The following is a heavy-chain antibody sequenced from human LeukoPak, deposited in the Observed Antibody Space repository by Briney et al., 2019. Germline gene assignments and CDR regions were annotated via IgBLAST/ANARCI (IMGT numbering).Heavy chain of an antibody. CDR1: GGSFSGYY. V-gene: IGHV4-34*01. CDR2: INHSGST. CDR3: ARGVCTNGVCYWVYFDH. Sequence: SETLSLTCAVYGGSFSGYYWSWIRQPPGKGLEWIGEINHSGSTNYNPSLKSRVTISVDTSKNQFSLKLSSVTAADTAVYYCARGVCTNGVCYWVYFDHWGQGTLVTVSS. D-gene: IGHD2-8*01. J-gene: IGHJ4*02.